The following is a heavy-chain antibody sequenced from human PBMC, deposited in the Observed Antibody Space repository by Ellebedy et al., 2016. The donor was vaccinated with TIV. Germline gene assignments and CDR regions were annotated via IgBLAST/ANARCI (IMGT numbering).Heavy chain of an antibody. D-gene: IGHD3-10*01. CDR2: FLPMFGTA. CDR1: GGTFSTYA. Sequence: ASVKVSCKAFGGTFSTYALNWVRQAPGQGLEWIGAFLPMFGTATSAQKFQGRVTITADESMTTAYMDLSSLRSEDTAVYYCARVRWATVARGVPFHYGMDVWGQGTTVIVS. V-gene: IGHV1-69*13. CDR3: ARVRWATVARGVPFHYGMDV. J-gene: IGHJ6*02.